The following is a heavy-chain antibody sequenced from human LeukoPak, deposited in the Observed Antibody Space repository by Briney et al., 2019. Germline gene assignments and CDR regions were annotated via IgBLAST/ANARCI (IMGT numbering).Heavy chain of an antibody. CDR1: GGSISSYY. Sequence: SETLSLTCNVSGGSISSYYWSWIRQPPGKGLEWIGYIYYSGSTNYNPSLKSRVTISVDTSKNQFSLKLSSVTAADTAVYYCARDIGGATLDYWGQGTLVTVFS. CDR3: ARDIGGATLDY. D-gene: IGHD1-26*01. V-gene: IGHV4-59*01. J-gene: IGHJ4*02. CDR2: IYYSGST.